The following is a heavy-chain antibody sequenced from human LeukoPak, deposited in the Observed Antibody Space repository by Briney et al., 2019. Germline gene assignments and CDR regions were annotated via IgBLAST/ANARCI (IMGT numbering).Heavy chain of an antibody. CDR3: ARVEADIVVVPAAISAFDI. CDR2: IYYSGST. V-gene: IGHV4-31*03. CDR1: AGSISSGVYY. Sequence: SETLSLTCTVSAGSISSGVYYWSWIRQHPGKGLEWIGYIYYSGSTYYNPSLKSRVTISVDTSKNQFSLKLSSVTAADTAVYYCARVEADIVVVPAAISAFDIWGQGTMVTVSS. D-gene: IGHD2-2*01. J-gene: IGHJ3*02.